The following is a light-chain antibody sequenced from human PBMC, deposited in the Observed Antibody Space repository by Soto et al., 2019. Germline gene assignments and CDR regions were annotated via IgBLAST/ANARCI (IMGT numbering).Light chain of an antibody. CDR1: QSVSSY. V-gene: IGKV3-11*01. J-gene: IGKJ4*01. CDR3: QQRSNWPPLT. Sequence: EIVLTQSPGTLSLSPGERATLYCRASQSVSSYLAWYQQKPGQAPSLLIYDASNRATGIPARFSGSGSGTDFTITISSLEPEDFAVYYCQQRSNWPPLTFGGGTKVEIK. CDR2: DAS.